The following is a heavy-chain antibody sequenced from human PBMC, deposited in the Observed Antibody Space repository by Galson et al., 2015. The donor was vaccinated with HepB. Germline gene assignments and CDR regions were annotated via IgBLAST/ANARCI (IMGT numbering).Heavy chain of an antibody. Sequence: SLKVSCTASGYTFTSYDINWVRQATGEGLEWMGRMNPNSANTGYAQTFQGRVTMTSNTSMNTAYMELSSLRSEDTAVYYCARGPDCGGGSCYYWFDPWGQGTLVTVSS. CDR3: ARGPDCGGGSCYYWFDP. CDR2: MNPNSANT. D-gene: IGHD2-15*01. V-gene: IGHV1-8*01. CDR1: GYTFTSYD. J-gene: IGHJ5*02.